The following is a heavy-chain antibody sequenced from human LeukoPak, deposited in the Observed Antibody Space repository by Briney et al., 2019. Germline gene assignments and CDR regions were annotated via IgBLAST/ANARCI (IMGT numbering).Heavy chain of an antibody. D-gene: IGHD4-17*01. CDR2: IYSGGST. V-gene: IGHV3-53*04. Sequence: GGSLRLSCAASGFTVSSNYMSWVRKAPGKGLEWVSVIYSGGSTYYADSVKGRFTISRHNSKNTLYLQMNSLRAEDTAVYYCARLYDYGDYVGDYWGQGTLVTVSS. CDR3: ARLYDYGDYVGDY. CDR1: GFTVSSNY. J-gene: IGHJ4*02.